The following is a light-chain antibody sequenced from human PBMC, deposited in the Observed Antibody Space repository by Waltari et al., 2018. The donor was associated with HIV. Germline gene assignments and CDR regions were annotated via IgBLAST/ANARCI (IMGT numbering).Light chain of an antibody. CDR2: DVA. Sequence: QSVLTQPASLSGSPGRSITISCAGSSSDIGSFNYVSWYRHHPGEAPKLIIYDVAKRPSGVSDRFSASKAGEAASLTISGLQAEDEALYYCSSYTITNTWVFGGGTTLTVL. CDR3: SSYTITNTWV. CDR1: SSDIGSFNY. V-gene: IGLV2-14*03. J-gene: IGLJ3*02.